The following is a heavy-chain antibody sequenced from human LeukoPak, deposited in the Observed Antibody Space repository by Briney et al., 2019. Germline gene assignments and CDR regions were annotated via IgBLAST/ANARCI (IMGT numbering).Heavy chain of an antibody. D-gene: IGHD1-26*01. CDR1: GGSVSSGSFY. CDR2: LYYNGGT. V-gene: IGHV4-61*01. J-gene: IGHJ6*02. Sequence: PSETLSLTCTVSGGSVSSGSFYWSWIRQPPGKGLEWIGHLYYNGGTNYNPSLKSRVTISVDTSKNQFSLKLSSVTAADTAVYYCARAPIVGATPDYYYYYGMDVWGQGTTVTVSS. CDR3: ARAPIVGATPDYYYYYGMDV.